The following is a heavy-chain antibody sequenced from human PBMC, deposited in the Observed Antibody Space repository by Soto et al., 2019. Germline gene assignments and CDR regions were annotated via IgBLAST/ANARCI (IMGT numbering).Heavy chain of an antibody. CDR1: GYTLTELS. V-gene: IGHV1-24*01. CDR3: ARVFGGDTYAFDI. J-gene: IGHJ3*02. D-gene: IGHD3-3*01. Sequence: GASLKVSCKVSGYTLTELSMHWVRQAPGKGLEWMGGFDPEDGETIYAQKFQGRFTISRDNAKNSLYLQMNSLRAEDTAVYYCARVFGGDTYAFDIWGQGTMVTVSS. CDR2: FDPEDGET.